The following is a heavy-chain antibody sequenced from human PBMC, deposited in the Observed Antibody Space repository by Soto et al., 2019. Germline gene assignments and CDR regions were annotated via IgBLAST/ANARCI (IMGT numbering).Heavy chain of an antibody. CDR3: ARGTFGYDHTRLIDY. Sequence: ASVKVSCKASGYPFTSYYMHWVRQAPGQGLEWMGIIDPSGGSTSYAQKFQGRVTMTRDTSTSTVYMELSSLRSEDTAVYYCARGTFGYDHTRLIDYWGQGTLVTVSS. CDR2: IDPSGGST. V-gene: IGHV1-46*03. D-gene: IGHD5-12*01. CDR1: GYPFTSYY. J-gene: IGHJ4*02.